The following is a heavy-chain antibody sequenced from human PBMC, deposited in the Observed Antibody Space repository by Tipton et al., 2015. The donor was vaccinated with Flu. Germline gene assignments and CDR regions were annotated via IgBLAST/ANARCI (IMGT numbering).Heavy chain of an antibody. V-gene: IGHV4-38-2*01. CDR1: GDSIGSPYF. J-gene: IGHJ5*02. Sequence: TLSLTCSVSGDSIGSPYFWGWIRQPPGKGLEWIANIHHSGTTYFNPSLRSRVSIIRDKSKNQFSLKLSFVAAADTAVYYCARRVYSNYVSDPKSWFDPWGQGILVTVSS. CDR2: IHHSGTT. D-gene: IGHD4-11*01. CDR3: ARRVYSNYVSDPKSWFDP.